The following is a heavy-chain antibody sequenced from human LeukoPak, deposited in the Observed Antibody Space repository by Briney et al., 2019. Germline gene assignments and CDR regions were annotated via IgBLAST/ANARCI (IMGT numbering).Heavy chain of an antibody. Sequence: GASVKVSCKASGGTFSSYAISWVRQAPGQGLEWMGGIIPIFGTANYAQKFQGRVTITTDESTSTAYMELSSLRSEDTAVYYCARGTYDFWSGMGAYAFDIWGQGTMVTVSS. CDR3: ARGTYDFWSGMGAYAFDI. CDR2: IIPIFGTA. V-gene: IGHV1-69*05. D-gene: IGHD3-3*01. CDR1: GGTFSSYA. J-gene: IGHJ3*02.